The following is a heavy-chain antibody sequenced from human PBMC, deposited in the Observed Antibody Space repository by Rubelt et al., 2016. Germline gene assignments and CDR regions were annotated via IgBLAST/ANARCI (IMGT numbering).Heavy chain of an antibody. CDR2: IFSSGST. V-gene: IGHV4-39*01. Sequence: QQQLQESGPGLVKPSETLSLTCIVSGGSISGSSYYWGWIRQPPGNGLEWIASIFSSGSTSYSPSLESRVTISVDTSKNQFALKRKSVAAADTAVYYCARRRTVPQNWFDPWGQGTLVTVSS. CDR1: GGSISGSSYY. D-gene: IGHD4-17*01. J-gene: IGHJ5*02. CDR3: ARRRTVPQNWFDP.